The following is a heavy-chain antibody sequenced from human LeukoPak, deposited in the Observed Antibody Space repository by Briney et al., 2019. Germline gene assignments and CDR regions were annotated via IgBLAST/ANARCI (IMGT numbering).Heavy chain of an antibody. CDR1: GGSISSYY. Sequence: SETLSLTCTVSGGSISSYYWSWIRQPPGKGLEWIGYIYYSGSTNCNPSLKSRVTISVDTSKNQFSLKLSSVTAADTAVYYCARAWSSGWYYFDYWGQGTLVTVSS. D-gene: IGHD6-19*01. CDR3: ARAWSSGWYYFDY. J-gene: IGHJ4*02. CDR2: IYYSGST. V-gene: IGHV4-59*01.